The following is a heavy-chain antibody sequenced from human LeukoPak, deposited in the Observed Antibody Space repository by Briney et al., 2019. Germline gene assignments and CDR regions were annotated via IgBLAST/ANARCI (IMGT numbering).Heavy chain of an antibody. V-gene: IGHV4-61*10. J-gene: IGHJ4*02. Sequence: SQTLSLTCTVSGDSVSSGSNYWSWIRQPAGKGLEWIGYIYYSGSTNYNPSLKSRVTISVDTSKNQFSLKLSSVTAADTAVYYCARGGYSSSRRGPYYFDYWGQGTLVTVSS. CDR2: IYYSGST. D-gene: IGHD6-6*01. CDR1: GDSVSSGSNY. CDR3: ARGGYSSSRRGPYYFDY.